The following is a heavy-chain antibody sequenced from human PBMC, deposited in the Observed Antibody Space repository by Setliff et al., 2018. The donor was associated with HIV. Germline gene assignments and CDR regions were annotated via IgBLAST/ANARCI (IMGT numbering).Heavy chain of an antibody. D-gene: IGHD3-3*01. V-gene: IGHV1-2*02. Sequence: ASVKVSCKASGYTFTGYYMHWVRQAPGQGLEWMGWINPNSGGTNYAQKFQGRVTMTRDTSISTAYMELSRLRSDDTAVYYCAGYDFWSAYYRWFDPWGQGTLVTVSS. J-gene: IGHJ5*02. CDR1: GYTFTGYY. CDR3: AGYDFWSAYYRWFDP. CDR2: INPNSGGT.